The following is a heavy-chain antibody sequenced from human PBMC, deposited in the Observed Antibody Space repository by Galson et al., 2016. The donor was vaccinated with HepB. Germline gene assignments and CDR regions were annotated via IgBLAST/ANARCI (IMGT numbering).Heavy chain of an antibody. V-gene: IGHV3-30*18. CDR3: AKDSGSYSTSGNYFDY. CDR2: ILYDGSNK. J-gene: IGHJ4*02. D-gene: IGHD1-26*01. CDR1: GFTFSNYG. Sequence: SLRLSCAASGFTFSNYGMHWVRQAPGKGLEWVAFILYDGSNKHYVNSVKGRFTIPRDNSKNTVFLQMNSLRAEDTAVYYRAKDSGSYSTSGNYFDYWGQGTLVTVSS.